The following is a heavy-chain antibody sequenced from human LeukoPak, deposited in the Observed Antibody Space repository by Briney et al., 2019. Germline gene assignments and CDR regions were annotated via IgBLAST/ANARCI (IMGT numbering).Heavy chain of an antibody. D-gene: IGHD3-3*01. Sequence: PGGSLRLPCAASGFTFSSYAMSWVRQAPGKGLEWVSAISGSGGSTYYADSVKGRFTISRDNSKNTLYLQMNSLRAEDTAAYYCAKEARYRGTIFGVVTEEFDYWGQGTLVTVSS. J-gene: IGHJ4*02. CDR1: GFTFSSYA. V-gene: IGHV3-23*01. CDR2: ISGSGGST. CDR3: AKEARYRGTIFGVVTEEFDY.